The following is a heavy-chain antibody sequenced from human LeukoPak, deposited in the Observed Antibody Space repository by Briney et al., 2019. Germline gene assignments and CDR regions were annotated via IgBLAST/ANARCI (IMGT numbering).Heavy chain of an antibody. CDR2: IKQHGSEK. J-gene: IGHJ3*02. CDR1: GFSFSNYW. Sequence: GGSLRLSCEASGFSFSNYWMTWVRQAPGKGLEWVANIKQHGSEKDYVDSVKGRFALSRDDAKNSVYLQMNSLRAEDTAVYYCATVMMNTHNAFDIWGQGTVVTVSS. CDR3: ATVMMNTHNAFDI. D-gene: IGHD3-16*01. V-gene: IGHV3-7*05.